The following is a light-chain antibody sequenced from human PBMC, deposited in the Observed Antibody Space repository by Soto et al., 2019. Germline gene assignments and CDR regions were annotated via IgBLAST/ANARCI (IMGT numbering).Light chain of an antibody. J-gene: IGKJ5*01. V-gene: IGKV2-30*01. CDR3: MQGTHWQVT. Sequence: DLVMTQSPLSLPVTLGQPASISCRSSQSLVYSDGNTYLNWFQQRPGQSPRRLIYKVSNRDSGVPDRFSGSGSGTDFTLKISRVEVEDVGVYYCMQGTHWQVTFGQGTRLEIK. CDR1: QSLVYSDGNTY. CDR2: KVS.